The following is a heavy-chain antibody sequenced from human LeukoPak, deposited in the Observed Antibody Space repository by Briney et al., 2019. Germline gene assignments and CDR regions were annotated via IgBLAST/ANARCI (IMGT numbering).Heavy chain of an antibody. CDR2: IYYSGST. J-gene: IGHJ4*02. D-gene: IGHD5-18*01. Sequence: PSETLSLTCTVSGGSIRSYYWSWIRQPPGKGLEWIGYIYYSGSTNYNPSLKSRVTISVDTSKNQFSLKLSSVTAADTAVYYCARDVTAMAYFDCWGQGTLVTASS. CDR3: ARDVTAMAYFDC. CDR1: GGSIRSYY. V-gene: IGHV4-59*01.